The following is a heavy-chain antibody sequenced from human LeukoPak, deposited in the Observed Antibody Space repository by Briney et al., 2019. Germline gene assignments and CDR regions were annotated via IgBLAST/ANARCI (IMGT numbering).Heavy chain of an antibody. CDR1: GFTFSNYW. J-gene: IGHJ4*02. CDR3: ARDGGRNFDH. CDR2: IKEDGSAK. Sequence: PGGSLRLSRAASGFTFSNYWMGWVRQAPGKGLEWVANIKEDGSAKYYVDSVQGRFTISRDNAKNSLFLQMDSLRAEDTAVYYCARDGGRNFDHWGQGTLVTVSS. V-gene: IGHV3-7*01.